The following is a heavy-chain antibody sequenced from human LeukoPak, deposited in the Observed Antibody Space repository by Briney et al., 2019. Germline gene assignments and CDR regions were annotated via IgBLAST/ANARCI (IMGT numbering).Heavy chain of an antibody. D-gene: IGHD2-15*01. CDR2: ISSTTNTR. CDR1: GFTFDNYG. V-gene: IGHV3-48*04. Sequence: PGGSLRLSCAASGFTFDNYGMSWVRQAPGKGLEWVSYISSTTNTRYYADSVKGRFTISRDNAKNSLYLQMHSLRAEVTALYYGTSDVGFRFDPWGQGTLVTVSS. J-gene: IGHJ5*02. CDR3: TSDVGFRFDP.